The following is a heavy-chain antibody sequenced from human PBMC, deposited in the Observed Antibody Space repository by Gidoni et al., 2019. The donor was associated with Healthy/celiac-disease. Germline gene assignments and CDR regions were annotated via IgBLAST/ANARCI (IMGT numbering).Heavy chain of an antibody. D-gene: IGHD4-17*01. CDR3: ARGGTTVVTPLAYYFDY. Sequence: QVQLVESGGGVVQPGRSLRLSCAASGFTFSSYGMHWVRQAPGKGLEGVAVIWYDGSNKYYADSVKGRFTISRDNSKNTLYLQMNSLRAEDTAVYYCARGGTTVVTPLAYYFDYWGQGTLVTVSS. J-gene: IGHJ4*02. CDR1: GFTFSSYG. CDR2: IWYDGSNK. V-gene: IGHV3-33*01.